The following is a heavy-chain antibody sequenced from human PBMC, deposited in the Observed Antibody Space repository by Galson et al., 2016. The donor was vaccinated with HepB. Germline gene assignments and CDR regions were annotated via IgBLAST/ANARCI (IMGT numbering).Heavy chain of an antibody. CDR2: IDNSGST. Sequence: ETLSLTCAVYGGSFSGYYWSWIRQPPGKGLEWIGEIDNSGSTNYNPSLTSRVTISADTSKNQVSLMVTSVTAADTAGYYSARGRRVGHCSGTSCRNWFDPWGQGALVTVSS. CDR3: ARGRRVGHCSGTSCRNWFDP. J-gene: IGHJ5*02. CDR1: GGSFSGYY. V-gene: IGHV4-34*01. D-gene: IGHD2-2*01.